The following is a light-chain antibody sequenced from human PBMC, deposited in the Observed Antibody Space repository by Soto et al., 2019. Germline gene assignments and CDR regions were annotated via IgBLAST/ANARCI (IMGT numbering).Light chain of an antibody. Sequence: QSALTQPASVSGSPGQSITISCTGTNSDVGGFNYVSWYQQHPGKAPKLMIFEVSNRPSGVSNRFSGSQSANTASLTISGLQAEDEADYYCSSYTSSGTLYVFGTGTKLTVL. J-gene: IGLJ1*01. CDR3: SSYTSSGTLYV. V-gene: IGLV2-14*01. CDR1: NSDVGGFNY. CDR2: EVS.